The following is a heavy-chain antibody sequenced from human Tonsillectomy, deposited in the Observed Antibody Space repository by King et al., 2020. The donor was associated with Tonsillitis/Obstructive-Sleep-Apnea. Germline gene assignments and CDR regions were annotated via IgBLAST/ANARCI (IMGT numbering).Heavy chain of an antibody. CDR3: ARDSGQLEFDY. J-gene: IGHJ4*02. CDR2: IGTAGDT. Sequence: VQLVESGGGLVQPGGSLRLSCAASGFTFSSYDMHWVRQATGKGLEWVSGIGTAGDTYYPGSVEGRFIISRENAKNSLYLQMNSLRAGDTAVYYCARDSGQLEFDYWGQGTLVTVSS. D-gene: IGHD1-1*01. V-gene: IGHV3-13*04. CDR1: GFTFSSYD.